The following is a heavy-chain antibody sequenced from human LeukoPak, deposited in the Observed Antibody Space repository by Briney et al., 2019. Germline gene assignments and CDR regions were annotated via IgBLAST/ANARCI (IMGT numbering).Heavy chain of an antibody. CDR1: GFTFSNSW. CDR3: TTKVLRYFDWLPPDDY. CDR2: IKSKTDGGTT. V-gene: IGHV3-15*01. J-gene: IGHJ4*02. D-gene: IGHD3-9*01. Sequence: GGSLRLSCAASGFTFSNSWMSWVRQAPGKGLEWVGRIKSKTDGGTTDYAAPVKGRFTISRDDSKNTLDLQMYSLKTEDTAVYYCTTKVLRYFDWLPPDDYWGQGTLVTVSS.